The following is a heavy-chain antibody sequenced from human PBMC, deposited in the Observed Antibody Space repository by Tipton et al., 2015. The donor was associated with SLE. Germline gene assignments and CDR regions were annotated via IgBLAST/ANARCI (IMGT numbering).Heavy chain of an antibody. V-gene: IGHV3-21*03. Sequence: SLRLSCAAAGFSFSRYSMNWVRQAPGKGLQWISSISSSSRSISHADSVRGRFITSRDNAKNSLYLHMSSLRAEDTGVYYCARDSTDFDFWGQGVLVTVSS. CDR2: ISSSSRSI. CDR1: GFSFSRYS. J-gene: IGHJ4*02. CDR3: ARDSTDFDF. D-gene: IGHD2-2*01.